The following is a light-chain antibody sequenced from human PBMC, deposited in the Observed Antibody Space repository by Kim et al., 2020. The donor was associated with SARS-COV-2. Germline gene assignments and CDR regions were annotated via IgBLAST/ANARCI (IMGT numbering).Light chain of an antibody. J-gene: IGLJ1*01. V-gene: IGLV3-21*04. Sequence: PGKTARITCEGNNLGSKSVHWYQQKSGQAPVLVISYDTDRPSGSPERFSGSNSGDTATLTISTVEVGDEADYYCQVWDSGSYHYVFGDGTKVTVL. CDR2: YDT. CDR1: NLGSKS. CDR3: QVWDSGSYHYV.